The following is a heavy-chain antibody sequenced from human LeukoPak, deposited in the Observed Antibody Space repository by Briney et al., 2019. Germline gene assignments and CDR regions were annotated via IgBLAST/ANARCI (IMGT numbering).Heavy chain of an antibody. CDR1: GYTFTGYY. CDR2: MNPNTGKT. Sequence: GASVKVSCKASGYTFTGYYMHWVRQAPGQGLEWMGWMNPNTGKTGYAQKFQGRVTITGNTSISTVHMELSSLASDDTAVYYCARGPLTGEHYHYYMDVWGKGTTVTVSS. CDR3: ARGPLTGEHYHYYMDV. V-gene: IGHV1-8*03. J-gene: IGHJ6*03. D-gene: IGHD7-27*01.